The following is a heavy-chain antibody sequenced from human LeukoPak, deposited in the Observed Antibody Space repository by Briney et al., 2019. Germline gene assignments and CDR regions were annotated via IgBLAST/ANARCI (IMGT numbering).Heavy chain of an antibody. Sequence: PGGSLRLSCSASGFTFSSYAMHWARQAPGKGLEYVSAISSNGGSTYYPDSVKGRFTISRDNSKNTLYLQTSSLRAEDTAVYYCVKDAAMYSSSWYGDYWGQGTLVTVSS. CDR1: GFTFSSYA. CDR3: VKDAAMYSSSWYGDY. D-gene: IGHD6-13*01. V-gene: IGHV3-64D*06. CDR2: ISSNGGST. J-gene: IGHJ4*02.